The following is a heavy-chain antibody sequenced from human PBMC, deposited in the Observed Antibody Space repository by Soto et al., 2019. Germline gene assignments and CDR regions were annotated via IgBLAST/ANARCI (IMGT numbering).Heavy chain of an antibody. J-gene: IGHJ3*02. CDR2: IYYNGST. V-gene: IGHV4-31*03. D-gene: IGHD3-16*01. CDR3: ARGQLTFGGVSLGGAFDI. CDR1: GGSISSGGYY. Sequence: QVQLQESGPGLVKPSQTLSLTCTVSGGSISSGGYYWSWIRQHPGKGLEWIGYIYYNGSTYYNPSLRSRVTISVDTSKNRFSLKLSSVTAADTAVYYCARGQLTFGGVSLGGAFDIWGQGTMVTVSS.